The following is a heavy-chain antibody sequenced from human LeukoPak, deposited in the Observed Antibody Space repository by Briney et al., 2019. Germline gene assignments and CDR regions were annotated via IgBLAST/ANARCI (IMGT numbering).Heavy chain of an antibody. CDR3: ARVGHNHAFDI. Sequence: PGGSLRLSCAASGFFVRDYYMTWIRQAPGKGLEWISYIISSGSDTNYADSVWGRITVSRDSAQNSPHLQMDSLRADDTAVYYCARVGHNHAFDIWGQGTVVTVSS. J-gene: IGHJ3*02. D-gene: IGHD1-1*01. V-gene: IGHV3-11*03. CDR2: IISSGSDT. CDR1: GFFVRDYY.